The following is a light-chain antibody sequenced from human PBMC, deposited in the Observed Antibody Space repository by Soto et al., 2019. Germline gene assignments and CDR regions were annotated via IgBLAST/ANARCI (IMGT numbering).Light chain of an antibody. J-gene: IGKJ1*01. Sequence: ETVLTQSPGTLSLSPGERATVSCRASQSISSNCLAWYQQKPGQPPRLLISGASTRATGVPDRFSGSGSGTDFTLTIRSRERGDFTVYYYMQCGPSGPWTFVQGTKVEIK. CDR3: MQCGPSGPWT. V-gene: IGKV3-20*01. CDR2: GAS. CDR1: QSISSNC.